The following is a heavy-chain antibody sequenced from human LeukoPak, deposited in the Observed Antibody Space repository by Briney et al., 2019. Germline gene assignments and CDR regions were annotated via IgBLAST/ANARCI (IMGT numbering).Heavy chain of an antibody. Sequence: SETLSLTCTVSGGSISSYYWDWIRQPPGKGLEWIGYIYYSGSTNCNPSLKSRVTISVDTSKKQFSLKLSSVTAADTAVYYCARSYSSGWFGGFDPWGQGTLVTVSS. CDR3: ARSYSSGWFGGFDP. D-gene: IGHD6-19*01. J-gene: IGHJ5*02. V-gene: IGHV4-59*08. CDR1: GGSISSYY. CDR2: IYYSGST.